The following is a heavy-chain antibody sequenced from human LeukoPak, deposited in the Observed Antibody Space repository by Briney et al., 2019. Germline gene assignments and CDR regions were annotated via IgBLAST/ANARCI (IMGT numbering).Heavy chain of an antibody. V-gene: IGHV3-7*01. CDR3: ATSHDSAGND. CDR1: GFAFSDFW. Sequence: GGSLRLSCAASGFAFSDFWMSWVRQAPGKGLEWVANIRHDGNAKNYVPSVRGRFTISRDNAKNSLYLQMNSLTVEDTAVYYCATSHDSAGNDWGQGALVTVSS. J-gene: IGHJ4*02. D-gene: IGHD2-15*01. CDR2: IRHDGNAK.